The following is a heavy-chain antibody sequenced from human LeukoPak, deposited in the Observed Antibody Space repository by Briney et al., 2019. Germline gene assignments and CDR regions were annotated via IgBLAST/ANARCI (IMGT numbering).Heavy chain of an antibody. CDR3: ARDRLTGYYDY. D-gene: IGHD3-9*01. Sequence: PGGSLRLSCAASGFTVSSNYMSWVRQAPGKGLEWVSVIYSGGSTYYADSVKGRFTISRDNSKNTLYLQMNSLRAEDTAVYYCARDRLTGYYDYWGQGTLVTVSS. CDR2: IYSGGST. J-gene: IGHJ4*02. V-gene: IGHV3-66*01. CDR1: GFTVSSNY.